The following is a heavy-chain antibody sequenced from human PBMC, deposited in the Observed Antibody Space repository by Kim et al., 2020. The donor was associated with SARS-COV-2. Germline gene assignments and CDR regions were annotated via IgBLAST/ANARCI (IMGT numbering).Heavy chain of an antibody. Sequence: NPSLKSRVTISVDTSKNQFSLKLNSVSAADTAVYYCARDGSLTTPVTPYYWGQGTLVTVSS. D-gene: IGHD2-15*01. CDR3: ARDGSLTTPVTPYY. J-gene: IGHJ4*02. V-gene: IGHV4-30-2*04.